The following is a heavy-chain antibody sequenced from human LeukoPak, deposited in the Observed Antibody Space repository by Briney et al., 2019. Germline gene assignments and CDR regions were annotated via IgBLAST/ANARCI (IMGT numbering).Heavy chain of an antibody. D-gene: IGHD1-14*01. V-gene: IGHV4-38-2*01. Sequence: SETLSLTCAVSGYSISSGYYWGWIRQPPGKGLEWIGSIYHSGSTYYNQSLKSRVTISVDTSKNKFYLKLSSVNAAATAVYYCARPFGPLFNWFDPWGQGTLVTVSS. CDR1: GYSISSGYY. CDR2: IYHSGST. J-gene: IGHJ5*02. CDR3: ARPFGPLFNWFDP.